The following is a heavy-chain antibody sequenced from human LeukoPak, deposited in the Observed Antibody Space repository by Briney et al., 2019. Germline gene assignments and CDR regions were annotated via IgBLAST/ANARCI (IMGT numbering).Heavy chain of an antibody. D-gene: IGHD5-18*01. J-gene: IGHJ4*02. CDR1: GFTFSSYG. Sequence: PGRSLRLSCAASGFTFSSYGMHWVRQAPGKGLEWVAVISYDGSNKYYADSVKGRFTISRDNSKNTVYLQMNSLRAEDTAVYYCATIYTYGFDYWGQGTLLTVSS. CDR2: ISYDGSNK. V-gene: IGHV3-30*03. CDR3: ATIYTYGFDY.